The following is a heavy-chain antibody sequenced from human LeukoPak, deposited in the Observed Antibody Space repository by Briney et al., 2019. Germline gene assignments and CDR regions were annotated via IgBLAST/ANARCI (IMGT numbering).Heavy chain of an antibody. V-gene: IGHV4-39*07. J-gene: IGHJ4*02. Sequence: SETLSLTCTVSGGSISSSSYYWGWIRQPPGKGLEWIGSIYYSGSTYYNPSLKSRVTISVDTSKNQFSLKLSSVTAADTAVYYCARGRWDNSSTRRYFDYWGQGTLVTVSS. CDR3: ARGRWDNSSTRRYFDY. CDR2: IYYSGST. D-gene: IGHD6-13*01. CDR1: GGSISSSSYY.